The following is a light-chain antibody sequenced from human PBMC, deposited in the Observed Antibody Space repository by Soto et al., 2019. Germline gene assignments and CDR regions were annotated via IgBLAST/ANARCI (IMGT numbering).Light chain of an antibody. CDR3: QQYNNWLGT. CDR2: AAS. CDR1: QGFRNS. Sequence: ALQVTQSPSSLSASAGDNVTITCRASQGFRNSLAWYQRKAGNAPKLLIYAASTLQSGVPSRFSGSGSGTEFTLTISSLQSEDFAIYYCQQYNNWLGTFGQGTKVDIK. V-gene: IGKV1-8*01. J-gene: IGKJ1*01.